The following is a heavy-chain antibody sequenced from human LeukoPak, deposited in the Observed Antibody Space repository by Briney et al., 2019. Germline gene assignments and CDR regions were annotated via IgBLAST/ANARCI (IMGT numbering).Heavy chain of an antibody. CDR3: AAGFGGIAAAGTFDY. D-gene: IGHD6-13*01. CDR1: GFTFTSSA. J-gene: IGHJ4*02. Sequence: SVKVSCKASGFTFTSSAVQWVRQARGQRLEWIGWIVVGSGNTNYAQKFQERVTITRDMSTSTAYMELSSLRSEDTVVYYCAAGFGGIAAAGTFDYWGQGTLVTVSS. V-gene: IGHV1-58*01. CDR2: IVVGSGNT.